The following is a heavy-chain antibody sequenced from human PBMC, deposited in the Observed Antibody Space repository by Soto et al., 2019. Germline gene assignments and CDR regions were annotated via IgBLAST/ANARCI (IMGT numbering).Heavy chain of an antibody. Sequence: SETLSLTCTVSGGSISSDANFWSWIRQLPGRGLEWIGYISCTGRTYYTPSLNSRLTISLDTSKNLFPLRLSAVTAADTAVYFCARGSFSSSSSWFDPWGQGTLVT. V-gene: IGHV4-31*03. D-gene: IGHD6-6*01. CDR2: ISCTGRT. CDR3: ARGSFSSSSSWFDP. CDR1: GGSISSDANF. J-gene: IGHJ5*02.